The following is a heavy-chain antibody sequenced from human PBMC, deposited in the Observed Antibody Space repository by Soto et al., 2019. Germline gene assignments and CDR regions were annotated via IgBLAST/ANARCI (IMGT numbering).Heavy chain of an antibody. J-gene: IGHJ4*02. Sequence: PSETLSLTCVVSGGSITSYHWSWVRQFPGKGLEWIAYTAYTGNTNYNPSLQSRVTISMDTSKNQLSLKLTSMTEADTAVYFCASVTFGGVVLAHWGQGTLVTVSS. D-gene: IGHD3-16*01. CDR1: GGSITSYH. CDR3: ASVTFGGVVLAH. V-gene: IGHV4-59*01. CDR2: TAYTGNT.